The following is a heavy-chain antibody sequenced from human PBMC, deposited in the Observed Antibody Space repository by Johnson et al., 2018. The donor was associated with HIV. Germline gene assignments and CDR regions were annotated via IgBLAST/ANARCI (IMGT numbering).Heavy chain of an antibody. CDR3: ARVAMYDSNGDYSYDAFDI. V-gene: IGHV3-7*01. CDR2: IKQDGSEK. Sequence: VQLVESGGGVVQPGRSLRLSCAASGFTFSSYAMHWVRQAPGKGLEWVANIKQDGSEKYYVDSVKGRFTISRDNAQNSLHLQMNSLRAEDAAVYYCARVAMYDSNGDYSYDAFDIWGPGTMGTVSS. CDR1: GFTFSSYA. J-gene: IGHJ3*02. D-gene: IGHD3-22*01.